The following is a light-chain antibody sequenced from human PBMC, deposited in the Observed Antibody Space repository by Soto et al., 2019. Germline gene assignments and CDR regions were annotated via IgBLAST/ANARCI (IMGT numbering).Light chain of an antibody. V-gene: IGKV3-15*01. Sequence: EVVMTQTTATLPVCPGERASLSCRASQSVSIKLAWYQQKPGQAPRLLIYDTSTRATGIPARFSGSGSGTEFTLTISSLQSEDFAVYYCQQYNNWPPITFGQGTKVDIK. CDR3: QQYNNWPPIT. J-gene: IGKJ1*01. CDR1: QSVSIK. CDR2: DTS.